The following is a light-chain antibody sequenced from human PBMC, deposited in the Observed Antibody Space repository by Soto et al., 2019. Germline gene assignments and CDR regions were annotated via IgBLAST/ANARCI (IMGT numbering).Light chain of an antibody. CDR3: KHASIFPLT. Sequence: DIQMTQSPSSVSASVGDRVTITCRASQGISNWLAWYQQKPGNAPKLLIYATSTLHSGVPSRFSGSGSGTDFTLPITSRQPEEFASYYWKHASIFPLTFGGGTKGEMK. CDR1: QGISNW. CDR2: ATS. V-gene: IGKV1-12*01. J-gene: IGKJ4*01.